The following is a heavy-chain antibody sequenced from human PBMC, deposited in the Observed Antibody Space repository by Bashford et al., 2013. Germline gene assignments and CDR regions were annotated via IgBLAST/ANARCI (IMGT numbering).Heavy chain of an antibody. D-gene: IGHD3-22*01. CDR2: TNTNLGNS. V-gene: IGHV1-2*02. CDR3: VRDLHDTSGYSL. CDR1: GYTFTAYY. J-gene: IGHJ4*02. Sequence: VASVKVSCKGSGYTFTAYYVHWVRQAPGQGLEWMGWTNTNLGNSKYAQRFQGRVSMTRDTSISTAYMELSGLRSDDTAIYYCVRDLHDTSGYSLWGQGTLVTVSS.